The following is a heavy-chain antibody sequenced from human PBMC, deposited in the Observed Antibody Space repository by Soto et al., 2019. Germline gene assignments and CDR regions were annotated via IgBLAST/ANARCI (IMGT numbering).Heavy chain of an antibody. V-gene: IGHV4-59*11. CDR1: GGSISSHY. J-gene: IGHJ6*03. CDR3: ARGGRKKSSSSYYYYYYMDV. CDR2: IYYSGST. Sequence: SETLSLTCTVYGGSISSHYWSWVRQPPGKGLDWIGYIYYSGSTTYNPSLKSRVTISVDTSKNQFSLKLSSVTAADTAVYYCARGGRKKSSSSYYYYYYMDVWGKGTTVTVS. D-gene: IGHD6-6*01.